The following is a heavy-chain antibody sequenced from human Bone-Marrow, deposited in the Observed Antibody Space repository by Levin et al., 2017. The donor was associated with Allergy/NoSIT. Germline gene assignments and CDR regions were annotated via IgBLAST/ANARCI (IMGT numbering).Heavy chain of an antibody. V-gene: IGHV3-53*01. CDR3: ARVVVGTNLDYFDY. D-gene: IGHD1-26*01. J-gene: IGHJ4*02. CDR2: IYSGGST. Sequence: GGSLRLSCAASGFIISSNYMSWVRQAPGKGLEWLSIIYSGGSTYYADSNSVTGRFTISRDNYRNTLYLQMNNLRVEDTAVYYCARVVVGTNLDYFDYWGQGALVTVSS. CDR1: GFIISSNY.